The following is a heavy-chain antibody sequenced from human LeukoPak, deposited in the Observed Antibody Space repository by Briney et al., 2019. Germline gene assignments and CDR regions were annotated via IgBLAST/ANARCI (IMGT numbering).Heavy chain of an antibody. CDR3: AKYGGITMVGRLIQHLDY. CDR2: ISGSGGST. Sequence: PGGSLRLSCAASGFTFSSYAMSWVRQAPGKGLEWVSAISGSGGSTYYADSVKGRFTISRDNSKNTLYLQMNSLRAEDTAVYYCAKYGGITMVGRLIQHLDYWGQGTLVTVSS. J-gene: IGHJ4*02. CDR1: GFTFSSYA. D-gene: IGHD3-10*01. V-gene: IGHV3-23*01.